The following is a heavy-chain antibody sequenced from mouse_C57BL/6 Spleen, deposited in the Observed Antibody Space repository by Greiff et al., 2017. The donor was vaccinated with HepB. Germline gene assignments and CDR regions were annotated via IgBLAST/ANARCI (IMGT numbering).Heavy chain of an antibody. CDR3: ARGYGNSAWFAY. D-gene: IGHD2-1*01. J-gene: IGHJ3*01. CDR2: IHPNSGST. CDR1: GYTFTSYW. Sequence: QVQLQQPGAELVKPGASVKLSCKASGYTFTSYWMHWVKQRPGQGLEWIGMIHPNSGSTNYNEKFKSKATLTVDKSSSTAYMQRSSLTSEDSAVYYCARGYGNSAWFAYWGQGTLVTVSA. V-gene: IGHV1-64*01.